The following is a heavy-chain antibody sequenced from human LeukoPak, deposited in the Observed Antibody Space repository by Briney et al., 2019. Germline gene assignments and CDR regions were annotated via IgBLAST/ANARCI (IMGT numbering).Heavy chain of an antibody. CDR1: GYTFTSYG. Sequence: GASVKVSCKASGYTFTSYGISWVRQAPGQGLEWMGIINPSGGSTSYAQKFQGRVTMTRDTSTSTVYMELSSLRSEDTAVYYCARVTDTAMVSFDYWGQGTLVTVSS. V-gene: IGHV1-46*01. D-gene: IGHD5-18*01. J-gene: IGHJ4*02. CDR2: INPSGGST. CDR3: ARVTDTAMVSFDY.